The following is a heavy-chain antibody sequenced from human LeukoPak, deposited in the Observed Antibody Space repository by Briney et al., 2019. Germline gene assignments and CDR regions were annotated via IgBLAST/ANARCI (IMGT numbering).Heavy chain of an antibody. J-gene: IGHJ3*02. CDR3: ATNAADYYDSSGYYYEAFDI. CDR2: IISILGIA. D-gene: IGHD3-22*01. Sequence: SVKVSCKASGGTFSSYAISWVRQAPGQGLEWMGRIISILGIANYAQKFQGRVTITADKSTSTAYMELSSLRSEDTAVYYCATNAADYYDSSGYYYEAFDIWGQGTMVTVSS. CDR1: GGTFSSYA. V-gene: IGHV1-69*04.